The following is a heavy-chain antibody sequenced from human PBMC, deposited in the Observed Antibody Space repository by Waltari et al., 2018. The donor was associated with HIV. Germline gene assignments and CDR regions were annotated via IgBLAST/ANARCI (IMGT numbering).Heavy chain of an antibody. CDR1: GYTFSSCW. Sequence: EVQLESGGGLVQPGGSLRLSCAASGYTFSSCWMHWVRQVPGKGLVWVARTDTYWTSTNYADSVTGRFTISRDNAKNTLYLQMNSLRVEDTAIYYGARDVAGARDYWGQGTLLTVSS. D-gene: IGHD2-15*01. V-gene: IGHV3-74*01. CDR2: TDTYWTST. CDR3: ARDVAGARDY. J-gene: IGHJ4*02.